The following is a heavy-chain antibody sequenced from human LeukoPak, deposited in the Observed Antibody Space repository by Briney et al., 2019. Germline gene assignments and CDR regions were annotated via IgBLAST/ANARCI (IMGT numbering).Heavy chain of an antibody. CDR2: MNSNSGNT. V-gene: IGHV1-8*01. CDR1: GYTFINHD. Sequence: AALKVSCKASGYTFINHDIDWLPQAPGQGLEWMGWMNSNSGNTGYAQKFQGRVTVTRDTSTSTVHMELSGLRSEDTAVYYCARDQEGFDYWGQGTLVTVSS. J-gene: IGHJ4*02. CDR3: ARDQEGFDY.